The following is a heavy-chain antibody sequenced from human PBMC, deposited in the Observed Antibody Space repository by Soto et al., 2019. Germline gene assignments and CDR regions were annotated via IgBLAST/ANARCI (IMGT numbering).Heavy chain of an antibody. CDR3: ARDPDSSSWAGAAFDI. V-gene: IGHV3-66*02. CDR2: IYSGGST. J-gene: IGHJ3*02. Sequence: GGSLRLSCAASGFTVSSNYMSWVRQAPGKGLEWVSVIYSGGSTYYADSVKGRFTISRDNSKNTLYLQMNSLRAEDTAVYYCARDPDSSSWAGAAFDIWGQGTMVTVSS. CDR1: GFTVSSNY. D-gene: IGHD6-13*01.